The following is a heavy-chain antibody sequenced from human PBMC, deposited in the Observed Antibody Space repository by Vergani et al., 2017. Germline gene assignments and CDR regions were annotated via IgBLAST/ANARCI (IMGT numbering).Heavy chain of an antibody. D-gene: IGHD3-10*01. Sequence: QVQLQESGPGLVKASQNLSLTCSVSGAYVGSGGYYWSWIRQPPGKGLEWIGYIYYSGSTYYNPSLKSRVTISVDTSKNQFSLKLSSVTAADTAVYYCAIDPSYYYGSGSYYTGYWGQGTLVTVSS. J-gene: IGHJ4*02. CDR1: GAYVGSGGYY. CDR2: IYYSGST. V-gene: IGHV4-30-4*08. CDR3: AIDPSYYYGSGSYYTGY.